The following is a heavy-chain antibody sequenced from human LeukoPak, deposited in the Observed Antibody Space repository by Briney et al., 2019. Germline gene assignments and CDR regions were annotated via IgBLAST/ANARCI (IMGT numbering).Heavy chain of an antibody. CDR1: GFTFRKHY. V-gene: IGHV3-11*01. Sequence: KTGGSLRLSCAASGFTFRKHYMSWIRQAPGRGPEWVAYIGASGSTIYYRDSVNGRFTISGDNAKNSLHLQMNSLRAEDTAVYYCARTLRRHCSGGSCYSPHLDYWGQGTLVAVSS. D-gene: IGHD2-15*01. CDR3: ARTLRRHCSGGSCYSPHLDY. J-gene: IGHJ4*02. CDR2: IGASGSTI.